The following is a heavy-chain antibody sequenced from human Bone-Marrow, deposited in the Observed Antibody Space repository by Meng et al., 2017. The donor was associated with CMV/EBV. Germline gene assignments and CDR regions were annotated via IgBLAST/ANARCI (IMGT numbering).Heavy chain of an antibody. V-gene: IGHV3-13*01. CDR3: ARGRMVRGGDGMDV. CDR1: GFTFSSYD. J-gene: IGHJ6*01. CDR2: IGTAGDR. D-gene: IGHD3-10*01. Sequence: GESLKISCAASGFTFSSYDMHWVRQATGKGLEWVSAIGTAGDRYYPGSVKGRFTISRENAKNSLYLQMNSLRAGDTAVYYCARGRMVRGGDGMDVWGQGTTVTGSS.